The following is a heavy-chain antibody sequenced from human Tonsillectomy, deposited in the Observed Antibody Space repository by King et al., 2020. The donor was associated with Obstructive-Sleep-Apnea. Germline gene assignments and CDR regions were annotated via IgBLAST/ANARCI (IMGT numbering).Heavy chain of an antibody. CDR1: GFTFRDYY. V-gene: IGHV3-11*06. CDR3: ARGQQLLNNWFDP. Sequence: VQLVESGGGLVKPGGSLRLSFAASGFTFRDYYMSWIRQAPGKGLEWCSYISSISSYTNYSDSVNGRFTISRDNAKNSLYLQMNSLRAEDTAVYYCARGQQLLNNWFDPWGQGTLVTVSS. CDR2: ISSISSYT. J-gene: IGHJ5*02. D-gene: IGHD6-13*01.